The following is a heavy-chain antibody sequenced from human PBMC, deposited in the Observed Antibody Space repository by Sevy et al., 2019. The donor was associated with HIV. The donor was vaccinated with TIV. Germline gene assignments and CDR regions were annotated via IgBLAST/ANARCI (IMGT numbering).Heavy chain of an antibody. Sequence: GGSLRLSCAASGFIFNSYPISWVRQAPGKGLEWVSSISASGGSIYYADSVKGRFTISRDNSKKTVDLQMNSLRAGDTAVYYCAREDSRYEYWGQGTLVTVSS. CDR3: AREDSRYEY. CDR1: GFIFNSYP. D-gene: IGHD5-12*01. J-gene: IGHJ4*02. V-gene: IGHV3-23*01. CDR2: ISASGGSI.